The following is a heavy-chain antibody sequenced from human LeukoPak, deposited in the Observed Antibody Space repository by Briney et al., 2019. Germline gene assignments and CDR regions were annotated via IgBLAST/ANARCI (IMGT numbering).Heavy chain of an antibody. D-gene: IGHD3-16*01. CDR1: GYTFTGYY. V-gene: IGHV1-2*02. J-gene: IGHJ6*02. Sequence: ASVKVSCKASGYTFTGYYMHWVRQAPGQGLEWMGWINPNSGGTNYAQKFQGRVTMTRDTSISTAYMELSRLRSDDTAVYHCARDDYDYVWGRYGMDVWGQGTTVTVSS. CDR3: ARDDYDYVWGRYGMDV. CDR2: INPNSGGT.